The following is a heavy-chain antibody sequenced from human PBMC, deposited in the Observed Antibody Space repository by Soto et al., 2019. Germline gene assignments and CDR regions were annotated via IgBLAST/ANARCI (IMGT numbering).Heavy chain of an antibody. V-gene: IGHV4-39*01. D-gene: IGHD6-6*01. Sequence: SETLSLTCTVSGGSISSSSYYWGWIRQPPGKGLEWIGSIYYSGSTYYNPSLKSRVTISVDTSKNQFSLKLSSVTAADTAVYYCARHRKYSSSSDPGLRRAEFDYWGQGTLVTVSS. J-gene: IGHJ4*02. CDR3: ARHRKYSSSSDPGLRRAEFDY. CDR1: GGSISSSSYY. CDR2: IYYSGST.